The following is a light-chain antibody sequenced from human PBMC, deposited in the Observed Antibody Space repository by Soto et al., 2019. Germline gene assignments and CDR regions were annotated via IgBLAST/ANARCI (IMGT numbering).Light chain of an antibody. CDR1: SGHSNYA. CDR2: VNSGGSH. V-gene: IGLV4-69*01. CDR3: QTWGTGSAFVV. J-gene: IGLJ7*01. Sequence: QPVLTQSPSASASLGASVKLTCTLSSGHSNYAIAWHQQQPEKGPRYLMKVNSGGSHIKGDGIPDRFSGSSSGAERYLFISSLPSEDEADYYCQTWGTGSAFVVFGGGTQLTVL.